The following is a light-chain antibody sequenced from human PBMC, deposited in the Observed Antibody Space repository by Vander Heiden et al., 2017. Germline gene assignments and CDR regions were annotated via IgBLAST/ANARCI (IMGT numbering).Light chain of an antibody. CDR3: QSYDNSRRTYVV. Sequence: QSVLTQPPSVSGAPGQRITISCTGSSSNIGAGYDVHWDPQLPGTAPKLLIYNTHNRPSGVPDRFSGSKSGTSASLAITGLQAEDEADYYCQSYDNSRRTYVVFGGGTKLTVL. J-gene: IGLJ2*01. V-gene: IGLV1-40*01. CDR1: SSNIGAGYD. CDR2: NTH.